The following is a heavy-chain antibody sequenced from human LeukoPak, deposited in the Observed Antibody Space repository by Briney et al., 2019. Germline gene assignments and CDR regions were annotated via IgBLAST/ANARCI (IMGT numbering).Heavy chain of an antibody. V-gene: IGHV3-23*01. CDR1: GFIFSSYA. CDR3: AKMRGQYYHSYYMDA. Sequence: GGSLRLSCAASGFIFSSYAMSWVRQAPGKGLEWVSYGGSGGSTYYADSVKGRFTVSKDNSKSTLYLQMNSLTAEDTAVYYCAKMRGQYYHSYYMDAWGKGTTVTVSS. J-gene: IGHJ6*03. CDR2: GGSGGST.